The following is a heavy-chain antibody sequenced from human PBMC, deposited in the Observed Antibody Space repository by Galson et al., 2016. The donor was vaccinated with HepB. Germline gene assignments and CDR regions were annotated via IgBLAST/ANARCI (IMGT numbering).Heavy chain of an antibody. CDR1: GFTFSSYG. CDR3: AKAADYYDSSGYYYLNWFDP. J-gene: IGHJ5*02. V-gene: IGHV3-23*01. CDR2: ISDSGAGT. Sequence: SLRLSCAASGFTFSSYGMHWVRQAPGKGLEWVSAISDSGAGTYYADSVKGRFTISRDNSKNTLYLQMNSLRAEDTAVYYCAKAADYYDSSGYYYLNWFDPWGQGTLVTVSS. D-gene: IGHD3-22*01.